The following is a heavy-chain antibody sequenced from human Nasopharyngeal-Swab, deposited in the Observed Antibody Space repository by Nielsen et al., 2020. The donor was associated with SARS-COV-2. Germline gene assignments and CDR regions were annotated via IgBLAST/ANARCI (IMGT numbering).Heavy chain of an antibody. CDR3: ARDLGCSSTSCYEGNWFDP. J-gene: IGHJ5*02. D-gene: IGHD2-2*01. Sequence: WVRQAPGQGLEWMGIINPSGGSTNYAQKFQGRVTITADESTSTAYMELSSLRSEDTAVYYCARDLGCSSTSCYEGNWFDPWGQGTLVTVSS. V-gene: IGHV1-46*01. CDR2: INPSGGST.